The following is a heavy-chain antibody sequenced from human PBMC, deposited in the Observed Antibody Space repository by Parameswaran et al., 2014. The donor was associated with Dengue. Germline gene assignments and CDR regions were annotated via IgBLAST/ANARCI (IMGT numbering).Heavy chain of an antibody. CDR2: ISYDGSNK. CDR3: AREGRYSSRKTFDY. V-gene: IGHV3-30-3*01. D-gene: IGHD6-13*01. Sequence: WIRQPPGKGLEWVAVISYDGSNKYYADSVKGRFTISRDNSKNTLYLQMNSLRAEDTVVYYCAREGRYSSRKTFDYWGQGTLVTVSS. J-gene: IGHJ4*02.